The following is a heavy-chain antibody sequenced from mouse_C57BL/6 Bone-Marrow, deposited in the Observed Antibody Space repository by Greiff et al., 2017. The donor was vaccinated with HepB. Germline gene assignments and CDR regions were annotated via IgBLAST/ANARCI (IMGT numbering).Heavy chain of an antibody. CDR3: ARDHYGYDEGGYFDY. Sequence: QVQLQQSGAELVRPGASVKLSCKASGYTFTDYYINWVKQRPGQGLEWIARIYPGSGNTYYNEKFKGKATLTAEKSSSTAYMQLSSLTSEDSAVYFCARDHYGYDEGGYFDYWGKGTTLTVSS. D-gene: IGHD2-2*01. CDR2: IYPGSGNT. CDR1: GYTFTDYY. J-gene: IGHJ2*01. V-gene: IGHV1-76*01.